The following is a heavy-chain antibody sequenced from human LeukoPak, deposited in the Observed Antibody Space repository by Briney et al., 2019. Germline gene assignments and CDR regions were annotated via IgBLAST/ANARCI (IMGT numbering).Heavy chain of an antibody. D-gene: IGHD6-13*01. Sequence: PSETLSLTCAVYGGSFSGYYWSWIRQPPGKGLEWIGEINHSGSTNYNPSLKSRVTISVDTSKNQFSLKLSSVTAADTAVYYCAGVQQLDDAFDIWGQGTMVTVSS. V-gene: IGHV4-34*01. J-gene: IGHJ3*02. CDR2: INHSGST. CDR3: AGVQQLDDAFDI. CDR1: GGSFSGYY.